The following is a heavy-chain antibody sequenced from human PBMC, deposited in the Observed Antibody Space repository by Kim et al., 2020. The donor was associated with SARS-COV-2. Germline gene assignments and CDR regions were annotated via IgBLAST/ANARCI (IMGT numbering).Heavy chain of an antibody. Sequence: SETLSLTCAVYGGSFSGYYWSWIRQPPGKGLEWIGEINHSGSTNYNPSLKSRVTISVDTSKNQFSLKLSSVTAADTAVYYCARAVDFTMIVVVHNWFDPWGQGTLVTVSS. CDR3: ARAVDFTMIVVVHNWFDP. J-gene: IGHJ5*02. CDR1: GGSFSGYY. D-gene: IGHD3-22*01. CDR2: INHSGST. V-gene: IGHV4-34*01.